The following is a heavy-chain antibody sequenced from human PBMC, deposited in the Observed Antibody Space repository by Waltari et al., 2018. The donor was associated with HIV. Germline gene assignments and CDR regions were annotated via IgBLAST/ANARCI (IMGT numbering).Heavy chain of an antibody. CDR3: ARTLVSSRLVRFDP. J-gene: IGHJ5*02. CDR1: GYCIPSHA. CDR2: INTDTGNP. Sequence: QVQLVQSGSELQKPGASVRVSCQASGYCIPSHAINWVRQAPGQGLEWMGWINTDTGNPTYAPGFTGRFVFSLDSSVSTAYLQISSLMVDDTAVYYCARTLVSSRLVRFDPWGQGTLVTVSS. D-gene: IGHD6-6*01. V-gene: IGHV7-4-1*02.